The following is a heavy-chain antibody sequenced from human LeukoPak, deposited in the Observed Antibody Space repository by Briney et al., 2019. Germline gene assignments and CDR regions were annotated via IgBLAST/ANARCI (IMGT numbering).Heavy chain of an antibody. CDR1: GFTFSRCA. CDR2: IRSKSNSYAT. Sequence: PGGSVTLLCAASGFTFSRCAMLWVRQAWGEGLEWVGRIRSKSNSYATAYAASVKGRFTISRDDSKNTAYLQMNSLKTEDTAVYYCTTIVVVPAAIYWGQGTLVTVSS. CDR3: TTIVVVPAAIY. D-gene: IGHD2-2*01. J-gene: IGHJ4*02. V-gene: IGHV3-73*01.